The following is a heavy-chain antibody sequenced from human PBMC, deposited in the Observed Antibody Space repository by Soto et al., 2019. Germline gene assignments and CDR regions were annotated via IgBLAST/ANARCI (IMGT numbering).Heavy chain of an antibody. V-gene: IGHV3-23*01. D-gene: IGHD3-9*01. Sequence: PGGSLRLSCAASGFTFSSYAMSWVRQAPGKGLQWVSSVSGSGGSTYYADSVKGRFTISRGNSKNTVYLQMNSLRAEDTAVYFCAKLPQYETLTGYLNYFDYWGPGILVTVSS. CDR1: GFTFSSYA. CDR2: VSGSGGST. J-gene: IGHJ4*02. CDR3: AKLPQYETLTGYLNYFDY.